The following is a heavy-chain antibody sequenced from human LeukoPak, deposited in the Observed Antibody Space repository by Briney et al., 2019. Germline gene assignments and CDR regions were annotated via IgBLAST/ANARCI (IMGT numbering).Heavy chain of an antibody. V-gene: IGHV1-18*01. J-gene: IGHJ3*02. CDR1: GYTFGTSS. Sequence: ASVNVSFKAFGYTFGTSSISWVRQAPGQRLEWMGWISPNNGNTHYAQGVQGRVTMTTDTSRSTAYIELRSLRSDDTAVYYCTRVRNSNNWWGAFDIWGQGTMVTVSS. D-gene: IGHD1-1*01. CDR2: ISPNNGNT. CDR3: TRVRNSNNWWGAFDI.